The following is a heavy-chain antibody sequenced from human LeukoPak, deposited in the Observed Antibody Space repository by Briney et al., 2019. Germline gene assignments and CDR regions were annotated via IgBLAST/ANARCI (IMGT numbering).Heavy chain of an antibody. V-gene: IGHV3-21*01. J-gene: IGHJ6*02. CDR2: ISSSSSYI. CDR3: ARVRGSGSSWYEYYYYYYGMDV. Sequence: GGSLRLSCAASGFTFSSYSMNWARQAPGKGLEWVSSISSSSSYIYYADSVKGRFTISRDNAKNSLYLQMNSLRAEDTAVYYCARVRGSGSSWYEYYYYYYGMDVWGQGTTVTVSS. CDR1: GFTFSSYS. D-gene: IGHD6-13*01.